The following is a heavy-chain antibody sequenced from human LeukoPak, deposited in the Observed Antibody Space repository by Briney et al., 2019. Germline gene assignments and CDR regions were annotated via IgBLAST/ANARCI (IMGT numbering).Heavy chain of an antibody. CDR1: GFTFSSYW. V-gene: IGHV3-7*01. CDR2: IKGDGSIQ. D-gene: IGHD6-19*01. CDR3: ARDVWTGVAVSDY. Sequence: GGSLRLSCVASGFTFSSYWMTWVRQAPGKGLEWLANIKGDGSIQYYLDSVRGRFTIPRDNAKTSVYLQLNSLRADDTAVYYCARDVWTGVAVSDYWGQGTLVTVSS. J-gene: IGHJ4*02.